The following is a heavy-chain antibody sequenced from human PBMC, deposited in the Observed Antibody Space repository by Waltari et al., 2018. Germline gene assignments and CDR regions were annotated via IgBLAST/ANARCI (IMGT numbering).Heavy chain of an antibody. Sequence: QVQLKQWGTGLLRPSETLSLKCAVYGLHLTGYYWTWVRQSPGKGLEWIGEIDHRGVTNINLSLMSRVFMSVDTSDKQLSLKLRSVTAADTAVYYCARHQRRGLRGLDVWGQGTQVAVSS. D-gene: IGHD1-26*01. CDR1: GLHLTGYY. CDR2: IDHRGVT. V-gene: IGHV4-34*02. CDR3: ARHQRRGLRGLDV. J-gene: IGHJ4*02.